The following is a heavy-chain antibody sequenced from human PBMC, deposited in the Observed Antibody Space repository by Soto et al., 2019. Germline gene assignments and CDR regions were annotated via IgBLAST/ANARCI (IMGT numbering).Heavy chain of an antibody. V-gene: IGHV5-10-1*01. J-gene: IGHJ4*02. CDR1: VYSFTSYW. D-gene: IGHD6-19*01. Sequence: GESLKISCKGSVYSFTSYWISWVRQMPGKGLEWMGRIDPSDSYTNYSPSFQGHVTISADKSISTAYLQWSSLKASDTAMYYCARQQWLAPDYWGQGTLVTVSS. CDR2: IDPSDSYT. CDR3: ARQQWLAPDY.